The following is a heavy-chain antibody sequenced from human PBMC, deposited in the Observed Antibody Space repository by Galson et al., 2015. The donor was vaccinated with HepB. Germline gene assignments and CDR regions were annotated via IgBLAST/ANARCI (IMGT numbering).Heavy chain of an antibody. CDR2: ISWNSGSI. J-gene: IGHJ3*02. V-gene: IGHV3-9*01. CDR3: AKGRVFTGAFDI. D-gene: IGHD6-13*01. CDR1: GFTFDDYA. Sequence: SLRLSCAASGFTFDDYAMHWVRQAPGKGLEWVSGISWNSGSIGYADSVKGRFTISRDNAKNSLYPQMNSLRAEDTALYYCAKGRVFTGAFDIWGQGTMVTVSS.